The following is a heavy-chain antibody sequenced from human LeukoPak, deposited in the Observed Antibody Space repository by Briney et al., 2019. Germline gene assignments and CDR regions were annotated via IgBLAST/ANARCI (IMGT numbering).Heavy chain of an antibody. CDR3: ARESSGSYNLYYFDY. J-gene: IGHJ4*02. D-gene: IGHD1-26*01. CDR1: GGSFSGYY. V-gene: IGHV4-34*01. Sequence: SETLSLTCAVYGGSFSGYYWSWIRQPPGKGLEWIGSIYYSGSTYYNPSLKSRVTISVDTSKNQFSLKLSSVTAADTAVYYCARESSGSYNLYYFDYWGQGTLVTVSS. CDR2: IYYSGST.